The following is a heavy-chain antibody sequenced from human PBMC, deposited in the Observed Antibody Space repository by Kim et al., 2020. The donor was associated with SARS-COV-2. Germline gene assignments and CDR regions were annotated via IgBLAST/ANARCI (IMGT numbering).Heavy chain of an antibody. J-gene: IGHJ4*02. CDR1: GYTFSTYY. Sequence: SVKVSCKASGYTFSTYYMQWVRQAPGQGLEWMGVINPSGDATRYAQKFWGRVTVTRDTSTSTLYMELTSLRSEDTAVYYCAREGESLKHFDYWGQGTLV. D-gene: IGHD3-16*01. CDR2: INPSGDAT. CDR3: AREGESLKHFDY. V-gene: IGHV1-46*01.